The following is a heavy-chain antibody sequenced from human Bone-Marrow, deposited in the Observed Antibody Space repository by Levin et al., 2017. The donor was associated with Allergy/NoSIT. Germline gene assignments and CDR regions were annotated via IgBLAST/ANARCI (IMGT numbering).Heavy chain of an antibody. CDR2: INWNGGTT. Sequence: GGSLRLSCAASGFTFDDYGMSWVRQAPGKGLEWVSGINWNGGTTAYADSVKGRLTISRDNAKNSLYLQMNSLSAEDTALYHWARHRRTMNMHDGCEIWGQGTMVTVSS. CDR1: GFTFDDYG. D-gene: IGHD2/OR15-2a*01. J-gene: IGHJ3*02. CDR3: ARHRRTMNMHDGCEI. V-gene: IGHV3-20*01.